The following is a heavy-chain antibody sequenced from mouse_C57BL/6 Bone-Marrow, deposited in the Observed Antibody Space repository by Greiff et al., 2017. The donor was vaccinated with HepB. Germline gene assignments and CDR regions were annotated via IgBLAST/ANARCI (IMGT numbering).Heavy chain of an antibody. D-gene: IGHD1-1*01. CDR2: ISDGGSYT. Sequence: DVMLVESGGGLVKPGGSLKLSCAASGFTFSSYAMSWVRQTPEKRLEWVATISDGGSYTYYPDNVKGRFTISRDNAKNNLYLQMSHLKSEDTAMYYCARFTTVVATLDFDVWGTGTTVTVSS. CDR1: GFTFSSYA. CDR3: ARFTTVVATLDFDV. J-gene: IGHJ1*03. V-gene: IGHV5-4*03.